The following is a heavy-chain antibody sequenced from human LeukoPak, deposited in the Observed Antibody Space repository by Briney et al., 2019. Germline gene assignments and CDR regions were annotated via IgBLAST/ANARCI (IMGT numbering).Heavy chain of an antibody. CDR2: ISSSSSYI. V-gene: IGHV3-21*01. D-gene: IGHD5-12*01. J-gene: IGHJ6*03. CDR1: GFTFSSYS. CDR3: ARGDVDIVATSTQSVYYHYMDV. Sequence: GGSLRHSCSASGFTFSSYSMNWVRQAPGKGLEWVSSISSSSSYIYYADSVKGRFTISRDNAKNSLYLQMNSLRAEDTAVYYCARGDVDIVATSTQSVYYHYMDVWGKGDTLTVSS.